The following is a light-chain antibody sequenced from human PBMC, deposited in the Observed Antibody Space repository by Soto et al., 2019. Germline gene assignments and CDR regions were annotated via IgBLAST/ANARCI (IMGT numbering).Light chain of an antibody. CDR2: EVT. J-gene: IGLJ1*01. V-gene: IGLV2-8*01. Sequence: QSALTQPPSASGSPGQSVTISCTGTSSDVGAYNYVSWYQQHAGKAPKLGIYEVTKRPSGVPDRFSGSKSANTASLTVSGLQAEDEADYYCSSYTSSITYVFGTGTKLTVL. CDR3: SSYTSSITYV. CDR1: SSDVGAYNY.